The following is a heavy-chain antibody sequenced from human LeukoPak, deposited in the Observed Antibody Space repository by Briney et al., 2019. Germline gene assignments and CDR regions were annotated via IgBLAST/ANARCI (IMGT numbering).Heavy chain of an antibody. J-gene: IGHJ5*02. V-gene: IGHV4-39*01. CDR2: IYYTEST. CDR3: ARLSLLLWFGELRYNWFDP. D-gene: IGHD3-10*01. Sequence: QPSETLSLTCTVSGDSISSPSYYWGWIRQPPGKGLEWIGSIYYTESTSYNPSLKSRVTMSIDTSKNQFSLKLSSVTAADTAVYYCARLSLLLWFGELRYNWFDPWGQGTLVTVSS. CDR1: GDSISSPSYY.